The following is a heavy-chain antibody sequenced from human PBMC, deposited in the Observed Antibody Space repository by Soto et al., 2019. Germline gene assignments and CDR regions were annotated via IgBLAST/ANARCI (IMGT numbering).Heavy chain of an antibody. Sequence: GGSLRLSCAASGFTFSGYAMSCVRQAPGKGLEWVSGLSGSGGTLYADSVKGRFTISRDNSKNTLYLQMNSLRAEDAAIYYCAKEKDYDYVWGSSRYTSDYWGQGTLVTVSS. CDR1: GFTFSGYA. V-gene: IGHV3-23*01. J-gene: IGHJ4*02. D-gene: IGHD3-16*02. CDR3: AKEKDYDYVWGSSRYTSDY. CDR2: LSGSGGT.